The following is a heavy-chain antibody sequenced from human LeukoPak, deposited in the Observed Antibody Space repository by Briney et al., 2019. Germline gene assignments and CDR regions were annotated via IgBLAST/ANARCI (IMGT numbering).Heavy chain of an antibody. CDR3: ARGGSYVAFDI. Sequence: PGGSLRLSCAASGFTFSDHYMDWVRQAPGKGLEWVGRTRNKANSYSTEYAASVKGRFTILRDDSKNSLYLQMNSLKTEDTAVYYCARGGSYVAFDIWGQGTMVTVSS. CDR1: GFTFSDHY. CDR2: TRNKANSYST. J-gene: IGHJ3*02. V-gene: IGHV3-72*01. D-gene: IGHD1-26*01.